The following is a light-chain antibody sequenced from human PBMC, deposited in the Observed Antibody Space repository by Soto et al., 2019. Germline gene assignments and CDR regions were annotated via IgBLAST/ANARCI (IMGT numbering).Light chain of an antibody. CDR1: QSISSW. V-gene: IGKV1-5*03. J-gene: IGKJ4*01. Sequence: QMTHSPSTLSSTKRDRVTITCRASQSISSWLDWYQQKPGKAPKLLIYKASSLESGVPSRFSGSGSGTEFTLTISSLQPDDFATYYCQLYNSYSGPFGGGGKV. CDR2: KAS. CDR3: QLYNSYSGP.